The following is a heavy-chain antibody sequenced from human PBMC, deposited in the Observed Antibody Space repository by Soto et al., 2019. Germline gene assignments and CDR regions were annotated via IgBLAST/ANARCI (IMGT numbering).Heavy chain of an antibody. Sequence: GGSLRLSCAASGFTFSDYGMHWVRQAPGKGLEWVAVISYDGSNKKYVDSVKGRFTISRDNSKNTLYLQMNSLRAEDTAVYYCAKDLRITIFGVVNPYYYYGMDVWGQGTAVTVSS. V-gene: IGHV3-30*18. D-gene: IGHD3-3*01. CDR1: GFTFSDYG. CDR3: AKDLRITIFGVVNPYYYYGMDV. J-gene: IGHJ6*02. CDR2: ISYDGSNK.